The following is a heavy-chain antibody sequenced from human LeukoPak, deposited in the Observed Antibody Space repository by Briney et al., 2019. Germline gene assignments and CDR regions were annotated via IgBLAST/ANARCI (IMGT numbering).Heavy chain of an antibody. CDR1: GGSISSSSYY. D-gene: IGHD2-2*02. CDR3: ARHEIVVVPAAILCGWFDP. CDR2: IYYSGST. V-gene: IGHV4-39*01. Sequence: SETLSLTCTVSGGSISSSSYYWGWIRQPPGKGLEWIGSIYYSGSTCYNPSLKSRVIISVDTSKNQFSLKLSSVTAADTAVYYCARHEIVVVPAAILCGWFDPWGQGTLVTVSS. J-gene: IGHJ5*02.